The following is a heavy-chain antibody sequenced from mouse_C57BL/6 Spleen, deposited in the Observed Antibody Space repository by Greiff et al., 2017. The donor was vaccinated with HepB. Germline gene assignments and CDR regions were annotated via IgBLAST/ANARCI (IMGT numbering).Heavy chain of an antibody. CDR2: INPSTGGT. CDR1: GYSFTGYY. J-gene: IGHJ2*01. V-gene: IGHV1-42*01. D-gene: IGHD2-12*01. CDR3: ASGFTTHYFDY. Sequence: EVKLQESGPELVKPGASVKISCKASGYSFTGYYMNWVKQSPEKSLEWIGEINPSTGGTTSNQKFKAKATLTVDKSSSTAYMQLKSLTSEDSAVYYCASGFTTHYFDYWGQGTTLTVSS.